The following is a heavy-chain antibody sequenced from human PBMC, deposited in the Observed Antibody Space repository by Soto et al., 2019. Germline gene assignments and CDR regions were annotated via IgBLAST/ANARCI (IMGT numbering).Heavy chain of an antibody. CDR1: GGTFSSYA. CDR3: ATRPGYSSGWHYYFDY. CDR2: IIPIFGTA. J-gene: IGHJ4*02. V-gene: IGHV1-69*06. Sequence: ASVKVSCKASGGTFSSYAISWVRQAPGQGLEWMGGIIPIFGTANYAQKFQGRVTITADKSTSTAYMELSSLRSEDTAVYYCATRPGYSSGWHYYFDYWGQGTLVTVSS. D-gene: IGHD6-19*01.